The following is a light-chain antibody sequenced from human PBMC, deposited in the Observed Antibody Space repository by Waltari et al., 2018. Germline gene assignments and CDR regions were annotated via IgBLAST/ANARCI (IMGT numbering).Light chain of an antibody. Sequence: QSVLTQPPSASGTPGQRVTISCSGSSSNIGRNTVNWYQQLPGTAPKLLIYRNNQRPSRGPDRFAGPKAGTSASLAISGLQSADEADYYCAAWDDSLNGWVFGGGTKLTVL. CDR3: AAWDDSLNGWV. J-gene: IGLJ3*02. V-gene: IGLV1-44*01. CDR1: SSNIGRNT. CDR2: RNN.